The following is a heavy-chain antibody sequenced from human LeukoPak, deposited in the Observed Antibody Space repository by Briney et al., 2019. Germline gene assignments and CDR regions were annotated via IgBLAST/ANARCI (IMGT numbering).Heavy chain of an antibody. CDR3: AREVRAAPRGRYFDY. CDR2: INPNSGGT. J-gene: IGHJ4*02. CDR1: GYTFTGYY. D-gene: IGHD3-16*01. Sequence: ASVKVSCKASGYTFTGYYMHWVRQAPGQGLEWMGWINPNSGGTNYAQKLQGRVTMTTDTSTSTAYMELRSLRSDDTAVYYCAREVRAAPRGRYFDYWGQGTLVTVSS. V-gene: IGHV1-2*02.